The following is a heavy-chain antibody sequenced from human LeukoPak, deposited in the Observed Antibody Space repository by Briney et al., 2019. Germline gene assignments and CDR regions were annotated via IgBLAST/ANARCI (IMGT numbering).Heavy chain of an antibody. J-gene: IGHJ4*02. Sequence: GGSLRLSCAASGFTFSSYAMHWVRQAPGKGLEWVAVISYDGSNKYYADSVKGRSTISRDNSKNTLYLQMNSLRAEDTAVYYCARSYDSSGQGAAFDYWGQGTLVTVSS. CDR1: GFTFSSYA. V-gene: IGHV3-30-3*01. D-gene: IGHD3-22*01. CDR3: ARSYDSSGQGAAFDY. CDR2: ISYDGSNK.